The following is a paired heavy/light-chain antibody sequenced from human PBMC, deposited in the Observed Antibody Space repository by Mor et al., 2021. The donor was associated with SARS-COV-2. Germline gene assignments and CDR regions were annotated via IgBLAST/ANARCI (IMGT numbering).Light chain of an antibody. J-gene: IGKJ5*01. CDR2: KTS. CDR1: QSISSW. V-gene: IGKV1-5*03. Sequence: DIQMTQSPSTLSASVGDRVTITCRASQSISSWLAWYQQKPGKAPKLLIYKTSSLESEVPSRFSGSGSGTEFTLTISSLQPDDFATYYCQQYITYFSITFGQGTRLEIK. CDR3: QQYITYFSIT.
Heavy chain of an antibody. CDR1: GFSLSTSGVC. J-gene: IGHJ3*02. V-gene: IGHV2-70*01. Sequence: QVTLRESGPALVKPTQTLTLTCTFSGFSLSTSGVCVSWIRQPPGKALEWLALIDWDDDKYYSTSLKTRLTISKDTSKNQVDLTMTNMDPVDTATYYCARIGRHSGSYDGAFDIWGQGTMVTVSS. D-gene: IGHD1-26*01. CDR2: IDWDDDK. CDR3: ARIGRHSGSYDGAFDI.